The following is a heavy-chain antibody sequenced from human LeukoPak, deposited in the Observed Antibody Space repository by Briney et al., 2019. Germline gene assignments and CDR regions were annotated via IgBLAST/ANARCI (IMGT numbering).Heavy chain of an antibody. Sequence: SETLSLTCTVSGGSISSYYWSWIRQPPGKGLEWIGYIYYSGSTNYNPSLKSRVTISVDTSKNQFSLKLSSVTAADTAMYYCARRDSNYYYYMDVWGKGTTVTVSS. CDR3: ARRDSNYYYYMDV. D-gene: IGHD4-11*01. CDR1: GGSISSYY. J-gene: IGHJ6*03. CDR2: IYYSGST. V-gene: IGHV4-59*12.